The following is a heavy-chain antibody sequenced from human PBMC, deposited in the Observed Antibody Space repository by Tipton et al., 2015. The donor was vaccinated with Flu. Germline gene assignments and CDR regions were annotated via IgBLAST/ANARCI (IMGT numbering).Heavy chain of an antibody. CDR3: ARDPSLGMPEYFDY. J-gene: IGHJ4*02. D-gene: IGHD6-6*01. CDR1: GDSISSDYF. Sequence: TLSLTCAVSGDSISSDYFWGWIRQPPGKGLEWIATIHRYGTTYYNPSLKSRVTISIDTSKNQFSLEMRSVTAADMAVYYCARDPSLGMPEYFDYWGQGILVTASS. CDR2: IHRYGTT. V-gene: IGHV4-38-2*02.